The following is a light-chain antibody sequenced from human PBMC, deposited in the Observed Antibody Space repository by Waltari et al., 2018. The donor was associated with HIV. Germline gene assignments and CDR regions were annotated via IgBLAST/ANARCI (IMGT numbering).Light chain of an antibody. CDR2: KDN. CDR3: QSADSTGTYPDV. CDR1: ALPKQY. V-gene: IGLV3-25*03. J-gene: IGLJ1*01. Sequence: SYELTQPPSVSVSPGQTARITCSGDALPKQYAYWYQQKPGQAPVLVIYKDNERPSGIPERFSGSSSGTTVTLTISGVQTEDDADYYCQSADSTGTYPDVFGPGTKVTVL.